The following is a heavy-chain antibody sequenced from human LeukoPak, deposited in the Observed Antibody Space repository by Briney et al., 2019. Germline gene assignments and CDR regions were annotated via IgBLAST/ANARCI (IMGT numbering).Heavy chain of an antibody. CDR3: ARAPDRDDRLDY. V-gene: IGHV1-69*05. CDR1: GGTFSSYA. J-gene: IGHJ4*02. Sequence: SVKVSCXASGGTFSSYAISWVRQAPGQGLEWMGGIIPIFGTANYAQKFQGRVTITTDESTSTAYMELSSLRSEDTAVYYCARAPDRDDRLDYWGQGTLVTVSS. D-gene: IGHD1-14*01. CDR2: IIPIFGTA.